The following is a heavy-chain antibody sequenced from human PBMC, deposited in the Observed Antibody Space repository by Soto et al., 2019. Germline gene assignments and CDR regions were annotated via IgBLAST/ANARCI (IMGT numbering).Heavy chain of an antibody. CDR2: IYYSGST. J-gene: IGHJ6*02. CDR3: ARDRAVEWKLLPSGIDV. Sequence: SETLSLTCTVSGGSVSSGSYYWSWIRQPPGKGLAWIGYIYYSGSTNYNPSLKSRVTISVDTSKNQFSLKLSSVSAADTAVYYCARDRAVEWKLLPSGIDVWGQGTTVTVSS. CDR1: GGSVSSGSYY. V-gene: IGHV4-61*01. D-gene: IGHD1-26*01.